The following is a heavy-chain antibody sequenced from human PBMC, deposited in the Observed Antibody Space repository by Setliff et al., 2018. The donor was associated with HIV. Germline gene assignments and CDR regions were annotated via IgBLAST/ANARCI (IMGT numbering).Heavy chain of an antibody. Sequence: SETLSLTCAVYGGSFSAYYWSWVRQPPGKGLEWIGEINYSGGTNYIPSLKSRVTRSVDTSKNQFSLKLSSVSAADTAVYYCARGRGWYGYWGQGTVVTVSS. J-gene: IGHJ4*02. V-gene: IGHV4-34*01. CDR3: ARGRGWYGY. CDR2: INYSGGT. D-gene: IGHD6-19*01. CDR1: GGSFSAYY.